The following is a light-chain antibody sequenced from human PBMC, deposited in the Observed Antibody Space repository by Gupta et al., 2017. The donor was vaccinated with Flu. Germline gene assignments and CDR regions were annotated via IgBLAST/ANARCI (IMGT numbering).Light chain of an antibody. CDR3: AAWDDSLNGHYV. CDR1: TSNVGSNA. CDR2: SSN. J-gene: IGLJ1*01. Sequence: QSVLAQPPSASGTPGQRVTITCSGSTSNVGSNAVNWYQQVPGTSPKLLIYSSNQRPSGFPDRFAGSKSGTSASLAIRGLQSEDEADYYCAAWDDSLNGHYVFGTGTKVTVL. V-gene: IGLV1-44*01.